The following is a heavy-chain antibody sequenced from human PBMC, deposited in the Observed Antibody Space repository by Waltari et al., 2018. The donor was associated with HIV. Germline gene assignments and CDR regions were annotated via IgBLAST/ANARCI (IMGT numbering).Heavy chain of an antibody. CDR3: ARRGGATVTSYYYYGLDL. D-gene: IGHD4-17*01. Sequence: QVQLQESGPGLVKPSETLSLTCTVSGTSISLDSHYWGWVRQPPGKGLHWIGNIFHSGSTYYNPSLRSRVTISVDTSRKQFSLKLTSVTAADTAVYYCARRGGATVTSYYYYGLDLWGQGTTVTVSS. CDR2: IFHSGST. CDR1: GTSISLDSHY. J-gene: IGHJ6*02. V-gene: IGHV4-39*01.